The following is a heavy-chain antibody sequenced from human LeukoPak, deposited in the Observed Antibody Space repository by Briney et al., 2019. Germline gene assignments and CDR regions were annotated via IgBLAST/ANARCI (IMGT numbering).Heavy chain of an antibody. V-gene: IGHV3-64D*06. D-gene: IGHD6-19*01. J-gene: IGHJ5*02. Sequence: GGSLRLSCSASGFTFSSYAMHWVRQAPGKGLEYVSAISSNGGSTYYAASVKGRFTISRDNSKNTLYLQMSSLRAEDTAVYYCVKPAVAGRYLNWFDPWGQGTLVTVSS. CDR3: VKPAVAGRYLNWFDP. CDR2: ISSNGGST. CDR1: GFTFSSYA.